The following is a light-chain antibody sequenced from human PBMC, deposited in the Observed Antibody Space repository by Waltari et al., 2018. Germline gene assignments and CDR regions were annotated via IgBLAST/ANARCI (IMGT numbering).Light chain of an antibody. J-gene: IGKJ2*01. V-gene: IGKV3-15*01. CDR3: QQYNNSPPYT. CDR2: GAS. CDR1: QSVSSN. Sequence: EIVMTQSPATLSVSPGERATLSCRASQSVSSNLAWYQQKPGQAPRLLIYGASTRATGIPARFSGSGSETEFTLTISSLQSEDFAVYYCQQYNNSPPYTFGQGTELEIK.